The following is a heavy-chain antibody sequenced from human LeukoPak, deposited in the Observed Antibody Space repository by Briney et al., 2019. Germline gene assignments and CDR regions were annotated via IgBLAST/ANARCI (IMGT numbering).Heavy chain of an antibody. J-gene: IGHJ4*02. CDR3: ARQHDYGDYSFGY. D-gene: IGHD4-17*01. Sequence: ASVKVSCKASGYTFTGYYMRWVRQAPGQGLEWMGGINPNSGGTNYAQKFQGRVTMTRDTSISTAYMELSRLRSDDTAVYYCARQHDYGDYSFGYWGQGTLVTVSS. V-gene: IGHV1-2*02. CDR2: INPNSGGT. CDR1: GYTFTGYY.